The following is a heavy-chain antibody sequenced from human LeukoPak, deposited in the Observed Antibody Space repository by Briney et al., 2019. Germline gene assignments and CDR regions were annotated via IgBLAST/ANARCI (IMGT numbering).Heavy chain of an antibody. V-gene: IGHV1-2*02. Sequence: ASVKVSCKASGYTFTGYYMHWVRQAPGQGLEWMGWVNPNSGGTNYAQKFQGRVTMTRDTSISTAYMELRSLRSDDTAVYYCARKGPPYFDYWGQGTLVTVSS. CDR3: ARKGPPYFDY. CDR1: GYTFTGYY. CDR2: VNPNSGGT. J-gene: IGHJ4*02.